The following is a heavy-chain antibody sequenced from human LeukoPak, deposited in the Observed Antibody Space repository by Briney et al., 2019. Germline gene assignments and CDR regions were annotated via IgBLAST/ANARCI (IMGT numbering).Heavy chain of an antibody. Sequence: GASVKVSCKASGGTFSSYAISWVRQAPGQGLEWMGWISAYNGDTNYAQKLQGRVTMTTDTSTSTAYMELRSLRSDDTAVYYCAREWEWEHFDYWGQGTLVTVSS. CDR2: ISAYNGDT. D-gene: IGHD1-26*01. CDR3: AREWEWEHFDY. CDR1: GGTFSSYA. J-gene: IGHJ4*02. V-gene: IGHV1-18*01.